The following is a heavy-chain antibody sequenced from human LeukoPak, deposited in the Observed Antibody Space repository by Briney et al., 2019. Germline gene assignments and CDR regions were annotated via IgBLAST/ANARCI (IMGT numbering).Heavy chain of an antibody. D-gene: IGHD3-10*01. J-gene: IGHJ4*02. Sequence: GGSLRLSCAASGFTFSSYWMSWVRQAPGKGLEWVANIKQDGSEKYYVDSVKGRFTISRDNAKNSLYLQMNSLRAEDTAVYYCARDAREWLGDKNSGPVDCWGQGTLVTVSS. V-gene: IGHV3-7*01. CDR1: GFTFSSYW. CDR3: ARDAREWLGDKNSGPVDC. CDR2: IKQDGSEK.